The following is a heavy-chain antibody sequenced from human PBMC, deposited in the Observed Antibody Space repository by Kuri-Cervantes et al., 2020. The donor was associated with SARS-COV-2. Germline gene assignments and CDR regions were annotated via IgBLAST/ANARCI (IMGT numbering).Heavy chain of an antibody. Sequence: SETLSLTCTVSGGFISSYYWSWIRQPPGKGLEWIGYIYYSGSTNYNPSLKSRVTISVDTSKNQFSLKLSSVTAADTAVYYCARADVYYYDSRGLGAFDIWGQGTMVTVSS. CDR3: ARADVYYYDSRGLGAFDI. J-gene: IGHJ3*02. CDR1: GGFISSYY. CDR2: IYYSGST. V-gene: IGHV4-59*01. D-gene: IGHD3-22*01.